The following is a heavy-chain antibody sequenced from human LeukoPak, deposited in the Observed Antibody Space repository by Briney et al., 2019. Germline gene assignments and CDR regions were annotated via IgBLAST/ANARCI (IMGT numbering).Heavy chain of an antibody. CDR1: GGSFSGYY. D-gene: IGHD3-22*01. Sequence: SETLSLTCAVYGGSFSGYYWSWIRQPPGKGLEWIGEINHSGSTNYNPPLKSRVTISVDTSKNQFSLKLSSVTAADTAVYYCARGWENYYDSSGYRFDPWGQGTLVTVSS. V-gene: IGHV4-34*01. J-gene: IGHJ5*02. CDR3: ARGWENYYDSSGYRFDP. CDR2: INHSGST.